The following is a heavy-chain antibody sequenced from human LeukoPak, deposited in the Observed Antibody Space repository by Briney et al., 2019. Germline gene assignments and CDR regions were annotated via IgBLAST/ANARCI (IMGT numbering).Heavy chain of an antibody. V-gene: IGHV4-4*07. CDR2: IYTSGST. CDR1: GGSISSYY. D-gene: IGHD6-13*01. J-gene: IGHJ5*02. Sequence: SETLSLTCTVSGGSISSYYWSWIRQPAGKGLEWIGRIYTSGSTNYNPSLKSRVTMSVDTSKNQFSLKLSSVTAADTAVYYCAGDMYAASEQQLVFLFDPWGQGTLVTVPS. CDR3: AGDMYAASEQQLVFLFDP.